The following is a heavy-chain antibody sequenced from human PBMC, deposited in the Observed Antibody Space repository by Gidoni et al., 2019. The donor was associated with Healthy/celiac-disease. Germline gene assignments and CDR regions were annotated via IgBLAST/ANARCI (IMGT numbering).Heavy chain of an antibody. CDR1: GFTVSSNY. J-gene: IGHJ6*02. CDR3: ARDQSPVTTMGYYYGMDV. Sequence: EVQLVESGGGLIQPGGSLRLSCAASGFTVSSNYMSWVRQAPGKGLEWVSVIYSGGSTYYADSVKGRFTISRDNSKNTLYLQMNSLRAEDTAVYYCARDQSPVTTMGYYYGMDVWGQGTTVTVSS. D-gene: IGHD4-4*01. V-gene: IGHV3-53*01. CDR2: IYSGGST.